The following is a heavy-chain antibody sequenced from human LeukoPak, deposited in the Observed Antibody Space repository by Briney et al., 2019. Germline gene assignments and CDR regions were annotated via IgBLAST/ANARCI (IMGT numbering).Heavy chain of an antibody. CDR1: GFTFSSFA. Sequence: PGGSLRLSWAASGFTFSSFAMSWVRLAPGKGLEWISTIRDSGTSTYYADSVKGRFTISRDDSKNTLYLQMNSLRAEATAIYYCAKVTVVGALLYAFDIWGQGTMVTVSS. V-gene: IGHV3-23*01. D-gene: IGHD1-26*01. J-gene: IGHJ3*02. CDR2: IRDSGTST. CDR3: AKVTVVGALLYAFDI.